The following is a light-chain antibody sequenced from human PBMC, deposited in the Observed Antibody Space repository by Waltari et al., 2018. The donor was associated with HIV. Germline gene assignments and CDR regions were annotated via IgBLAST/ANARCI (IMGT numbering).Light chain of an antibody. CDR3: ASWDDNLNSWV. CDR2: KNN. V-gene: IGLV1-47*01. J-gene: IGLJ3*02. Sequence: QSVVTQPPSASGPPGQRVTISCSGSDSNIGINYVYWYQDLPGTAPKLLIYKNNQRSSGVPDRFSGSKSDTSASLAISGLRSEDEADYYCASWDDNLNSWVFGGGTKLTVL. CDR1: DSNIGINY.